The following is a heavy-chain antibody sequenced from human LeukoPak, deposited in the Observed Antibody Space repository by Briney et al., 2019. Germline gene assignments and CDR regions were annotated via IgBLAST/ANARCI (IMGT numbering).Heavy chain of an antibody. D-gene: IGHD3-10*01. J-gene: IGHJ6*02. V-gene: IGHV4-34*01. CDR3: ASWGVIPYGMDV. CDR1: GGSFSGYY. Sequence: SEALSLTCAVYGGSFSGYYWSWIRQPPGKGLEWIGEINHSGSTNYNPSLKSRVTISVDTSKNQFSLKLSSVTAADTAAYYCASWGVIPYGMDVWGQGTTVTVSS. CDR2: INHSGST.